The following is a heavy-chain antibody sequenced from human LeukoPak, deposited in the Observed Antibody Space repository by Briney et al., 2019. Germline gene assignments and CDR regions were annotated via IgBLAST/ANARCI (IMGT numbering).Heavy chain of an antibody. V-gene: IGHV3-53*01. Sequence: GGSLRLSCAASGFTFSSYWMNWARQAPGKGLEWVSVSYTGGNSYYAGSVQGRFIISRDISKNTLYLQMNNLRAEDSALYYCARGGRGSAAVVAPRSFDIWGQGTMVTVSS. CDR3: ARGGRGSAAVVAPRSFDI. J-gene: IGHJ3*02. CDR2: SYTGGNS. D-gene: IGHD3-22*01. CDR1: GFTFSSYW.